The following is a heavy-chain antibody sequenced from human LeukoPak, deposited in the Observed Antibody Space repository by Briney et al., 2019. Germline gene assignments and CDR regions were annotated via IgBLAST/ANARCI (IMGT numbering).Heavy chain of an antibody. CDR1: GGSISSYY. D-gene: IGHD3-3*01. CDR3: ARQYYDFWSGYLNYYYYYGMDV. Sequence: SDTLSLTCTVSGGSISSYYWSWIRQPPGKGLEWIGYIYYSWSTNYNPSLKSRVTISVDTSKNQFSLKLSSVPAADTAVYYCARQYYDFWSGYLNYYYYYGMDVWGQGTTVTVSS. CDR2: IYYSWST. J-gene: IGHJ6*02. V-gene: IGHV4-59*08.